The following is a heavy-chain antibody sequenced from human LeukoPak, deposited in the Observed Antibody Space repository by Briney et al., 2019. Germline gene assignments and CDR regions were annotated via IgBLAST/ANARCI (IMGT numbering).Heavy chain of an antibody. CDR1: GFTFSSYA. V-gene: IGHV3-23*01. CDR2: ISVSGGST. Sequence: GGSLRLSCAASGFTFSSYAMSWVRQAPGKGLEWVSAISVSGGSTYYADSVKGRFSISRDNSKTTLYLQLNSLRAEDTAVYYCAKVARITIFGVVISTGYYFDYWGQGTLVTVSS. D-gene: IGHD3-3*01. J-gene: IGHJ4*02. CDR3: AKVARITIFGVVISTGYYFDY.